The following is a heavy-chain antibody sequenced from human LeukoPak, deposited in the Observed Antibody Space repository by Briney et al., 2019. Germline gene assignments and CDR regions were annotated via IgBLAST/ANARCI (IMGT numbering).Heavy chain of an antibody. Sequence: GGSLRLSCAASGFTFSSYAMSWVRQAPGKGLEWVSAISGSGGSTYYADSVKGRVTISRENSKNTLYLQSICLRAEDTAGYYCASGGCTNGVCYFAFDYWGEGTLVSVSS. V-gene: IGHV3-23*01. D-gene: IGHD2-8*01. CDR3: ASGGCTNGVCYFAFDY. CDR2: ISGSGGST. J-gene: IGHJ4*02. CDR1: GFTFSSYA.